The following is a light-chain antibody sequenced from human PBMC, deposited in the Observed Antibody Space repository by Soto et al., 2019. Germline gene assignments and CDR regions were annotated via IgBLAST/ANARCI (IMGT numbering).Light chain of an antibody. J-gene: IGKJ4*01. CDR2: GAS. Sequence: EIVFTQSPGTLSLSPGERATLFCRASQSVRSNYLAWYQQKPGQAPRLLIYGASRRATGIPDRFSGSGSGTEFARTIGRLEHEDFAVYYCQQYGSSTLTFGGGTKVDIK. CDR1: QSVRSNY. V-gene: IGKV3-20*01. CDR3: QQYGSSTLT.